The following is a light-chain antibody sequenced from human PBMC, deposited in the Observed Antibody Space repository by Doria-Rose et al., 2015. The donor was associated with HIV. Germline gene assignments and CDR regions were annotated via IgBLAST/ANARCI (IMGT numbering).Light chain of an antibody. CDR1: QSFSSTY. J-gene: IGKJ1*01. V-gene: IGKV3-20*01. Sequence: TQSPGTLSLSPGERATLSCRASQSFSSTYLAWYQQKPGQAPSLLIYDVSTSAAGITDRFSASGSGTDFTLTINRLEPEDFALYYCHQYGTSWSFGKGTKVEI. CDR2: DVS. CDR3: HQYGTSWS.